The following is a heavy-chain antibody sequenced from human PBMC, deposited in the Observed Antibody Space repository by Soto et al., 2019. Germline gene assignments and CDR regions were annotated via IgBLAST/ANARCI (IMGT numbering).Heavy chain of an antibody. CDR3: AKGTQFFYYYAMDV. Sequence: PGGSLRLSCAASGFTFSSYGMNWVRQAPGKGLEWVSALSGSGDTTYYADSVRGRFSISRDNSKNTLYLQMSSPRGEDTAVYYCAKGTQFFYYYAMDVWGQGTTVTVSS. J-gene: IGHJ6*02. CDR1: GFTFSSYG. CDR2: LSGSGDTT. V-gene: IGHV3-23*01.